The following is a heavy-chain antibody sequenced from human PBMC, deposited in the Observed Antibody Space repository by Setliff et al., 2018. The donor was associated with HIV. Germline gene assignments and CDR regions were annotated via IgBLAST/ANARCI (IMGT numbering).Heavy chain of an antibody. Sequence: VSVKVSRKDSGYTFNNEGISWVRQDPGQGLEWMGGINTYSGYTNYAQHVQVRVTVAMDTSTSKAYMELRRLTSDHTGVYYCARGKTWLHFLDYWGQGTLVTVSS. J-gene: IGHJ4*02. CDR3: ARGKTWLHFLDY. V-gene: IGHV1-18*01. CDR1: GYTFNNEG. CDR2: INTYSGYT. D-gene: IGHD5-12*01.